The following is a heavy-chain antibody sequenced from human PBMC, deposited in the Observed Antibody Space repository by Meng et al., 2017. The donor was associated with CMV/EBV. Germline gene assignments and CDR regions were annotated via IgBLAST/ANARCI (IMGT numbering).Heavy chain of an antibody. V-gene: IGHV4-59*01. J-gene: IGHJ5*02. CDR2: IYYSGST. D-gene: IGHD6-13*01. Sequence: SETLSLTCTVSGCSISSYYWSWIRQPPGKGLEWIGYIYYSGSTNYNPSLKSRVTISVDTSKNQFSLKLSSVTAADTAVYYCARDAYSSSWYGFDPWGQGTLVTVSS. CDR1: GCSISSYY. CDR3: ARDAYSSSWYGFDP.